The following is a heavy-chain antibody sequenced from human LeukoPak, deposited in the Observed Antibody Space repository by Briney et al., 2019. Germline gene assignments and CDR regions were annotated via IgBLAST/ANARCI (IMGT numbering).Heavy chain of an antibody. J-gene: IGHJ4*02. CDR2: IYYSGST. D-gene: IGHD6-19*01. Sequence: SETLSLTCTVSGGSVNSGSYYWSWIRQPPGKGLEWIGYIYYSGSTNYRPSLKSRVTMSVDTSKNQFSLRLNSVTAADTAVYYCAAMHDSGWYSYWGQGTLVTVSP. CDR1: GGSVNSGSYY. V-gene: IGHV4-61*01. CDR3: AAMHDSGWYSY.